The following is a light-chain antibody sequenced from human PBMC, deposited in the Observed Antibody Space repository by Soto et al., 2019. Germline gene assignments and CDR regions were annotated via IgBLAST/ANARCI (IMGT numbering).Light chain of an antibody. CDR1: SSNIGAGYD. CDR3: QSYDSSLSAYV. Sequence: SVLAQPPSVSGAPGQKVTISCTGSSSNIGAGYDLHWYQQLPGTAPKLLLYGNSNRPSGVPDRFSGSKSGTSASLAITGLQAEDEADYYCQSYDSSLSAYVLGTGTKVTVL. V-gene: IGLV1-40*01. CDR2: GNS. J-gene: IGLJ1*01.